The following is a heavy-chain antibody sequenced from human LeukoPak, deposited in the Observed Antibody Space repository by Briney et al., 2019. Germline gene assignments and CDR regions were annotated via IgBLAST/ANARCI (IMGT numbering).Heavy chain of an antibody. CDR1: GYTFTSYG. Sequence: GASVKVSCKASGYTFTSYGISWVRQAPGQGLEWMGWISGYNDNTNYAQNLQGRVTMTTDTSTSTAYMELRSLRSDDTAVYYCARGRYPNTSIWYGDAFYIWGQGTMVTGSS. D-gene: IGHD6-13*01. J-gene: IGHJ3*02. CDR3: ARGRYPNTSIWYGDAFYI. CDR2: ISGYNDNT. V-gene: IGHV1-18*01.